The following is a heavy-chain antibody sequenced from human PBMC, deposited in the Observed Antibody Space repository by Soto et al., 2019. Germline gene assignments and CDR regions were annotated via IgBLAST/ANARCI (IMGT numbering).Heavy chain of an antibody. CDR1: GYTFTGYY. CDR3: ARGSWYYYGMDV. V-gene: IGHV1-2*02. Sequence: ASVKVSCKASGYTFTGYYMHWVRQAPGQGLEWMGWINPNSGGTNYAQKFQGRVTMTRDTSISTAYMELSRLRSDDAAVYYCARGSWYYYGMDVWGQGTTVTVSS. D-gene: IGHD2-15*01. CDR2: INPNSGGT. J-gene: IGHJ6*02.